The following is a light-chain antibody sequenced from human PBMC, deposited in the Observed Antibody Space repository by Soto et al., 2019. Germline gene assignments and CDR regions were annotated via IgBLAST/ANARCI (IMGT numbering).Light chain of an antibody. V-gene: IGKV1-12*01. CDR3: QKGDSFPLT. Sequence: DIQMTQSPSSVSASVGDRVTITCRASQGISTWLAWFQQKPGEAPRLLIYTASTLHSGVPSRFRGSGSGTALALTLSSMQSEDFETYYCQKGDSFPLTFGGGTKVEIK. CDR1: QGISTW. CDR2: TAS. J-gene: IGKJ4*01.